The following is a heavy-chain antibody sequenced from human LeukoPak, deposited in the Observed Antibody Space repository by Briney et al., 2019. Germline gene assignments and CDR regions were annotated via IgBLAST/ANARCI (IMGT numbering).Heavy chain of an antibody. D-gene: IGHD3-3*01. CDR3: ARLRFSSDYYYYYYMDV. V-gene: IGHV1-8*01. CDR2: MNPNSGNT. Sequence: ASVKVSCKASGYTFTSYDINWVRQATGQGLEWMGWMNPNSGNTGYAQKFQGRVTITRNTSISTAYMELSSLRSEDTAVYYCARLRFSSDYYYYYYMDVWGKGTTVTVSS. J-gene: IGHJ6*03. CDR1: GYTFTSYD.